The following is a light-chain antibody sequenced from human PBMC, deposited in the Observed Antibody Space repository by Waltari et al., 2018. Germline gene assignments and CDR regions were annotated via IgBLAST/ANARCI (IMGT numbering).Light chain of an antibody. J-gene: IGKJ4*01. CDR1: QTVLHSSNNKNY. V-gene: IGKV4-1*01. Sequence: DIVMTQSPDSLAVSLGERATINCKSTQTVLHSSNNKNYLAWYQQKPGQPPKLLIYWASTRESGVPDRCSGIGSGTEFTLAISSLQAEDVAVYYCQQYYNTPLTFGGGTKVESK. CDR2: WAS. CDR3: QQYYNTPLT.